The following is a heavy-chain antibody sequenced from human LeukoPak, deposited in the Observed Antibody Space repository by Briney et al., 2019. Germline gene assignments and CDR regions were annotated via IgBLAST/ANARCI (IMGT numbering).Heavy chain of an antibody. CDR3: AKDSYYDILTGYHNYFDY. D-gene: IGHD3-9*01. J-gene: IGHJ4*02. CDR2: LSGSGGST. CDR1: GFTFSSYA. Sequence: PGGSLSLSFAAPGFTFSSYAMAWVPRAPGRGLEWVSTLSGSGGSTYYADSVKGRFTISRDNSKNTLYLQMNSLRAEDTAVYYCAKDSYYDILTGYHNYFDYWGQGTLVTVSS. V-gene: IGHV3-23*01.